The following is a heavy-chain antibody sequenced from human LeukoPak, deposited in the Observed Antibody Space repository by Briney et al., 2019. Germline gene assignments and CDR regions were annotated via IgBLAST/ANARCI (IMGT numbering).Heavy chain of an antibody. CDR3: ARQKPTSYYFDY. J-gene: IGHJ4*02. V-gene: IGHV4-31*03. Sequence: PSETLSLTCTVSGGSISSGGYYWSWIRQHPGKGLEWIGYIYYSGSTYYNPSLKSRVSISVDTSKNQFSLKLSSVTAADTAVYYCARQKPTSYYFDYWGQGTLVTVSS. CDR1: GGSISSGGYY. CDR2: IYYSGST.